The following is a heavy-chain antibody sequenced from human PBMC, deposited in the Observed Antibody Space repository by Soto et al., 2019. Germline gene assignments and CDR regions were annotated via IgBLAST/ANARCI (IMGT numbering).Heavy chain of an antibody. CDR3: VKESEYYFDY. D-gene: IGHD3-10*01. V-gene: IGHV3-64D*06. Sequence: PGGSLRLSCSASGFTFSSYAMHCVRQAPGKGLEYVSAISSNGGITYYADSVKGRFTISRDNSKNTLYLQMSSLRAEDTAVYYCVKESEYYFDYWGQGTLVTVSS. J-gene: IGHJ4*02. CDR1: GFTFSSYA. CDR2: ISSNGGIT.